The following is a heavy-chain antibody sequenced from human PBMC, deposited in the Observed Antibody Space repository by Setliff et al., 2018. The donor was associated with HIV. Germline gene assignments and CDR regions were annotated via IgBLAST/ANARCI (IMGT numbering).Heavy chain of an antibody. V-gene: IGHV1-18*01. CDR3: VRLTADRTNYYYYMDV. J-gene: IGHJ6*03. CDR2: ISAYHGNT. D-gene: IGHD2-8*01. CDR1: GYTFTSYG. Sequence: ASVKVSCKASGYTFTSYGISWVRQAPGQGLGWMGWISAYHGNTNYAQKLQGRVTMTTDTSTSTAYMEVSSLRSDDTAVYYCVRLTADRTNYYYYMDVWGKGTTVTVSS.